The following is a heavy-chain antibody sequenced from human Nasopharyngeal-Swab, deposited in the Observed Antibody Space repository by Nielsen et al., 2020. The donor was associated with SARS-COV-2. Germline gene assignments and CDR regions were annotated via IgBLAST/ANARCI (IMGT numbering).Heavy chain of an antibody. CDR3: ATDSRWYYGSGSYYLGAFDI. Sequence: ASVKVSCKVSGYTLTELSMHWVRQAPGNGLEWMGGFDPEDGDTIYAQKFQGRVTMTEDTSTDTAYMELSSLRSEDTAVYYCATDSRWYYGSGSYYLGAFDIWGQGTMVTVSS. CDR1: GYTLTELS. V-gene: IGHV1-24*01. CDR2: FDPEDGDT. D-gene: IGHD3-10*01. J-gene: IGHJ3*02.